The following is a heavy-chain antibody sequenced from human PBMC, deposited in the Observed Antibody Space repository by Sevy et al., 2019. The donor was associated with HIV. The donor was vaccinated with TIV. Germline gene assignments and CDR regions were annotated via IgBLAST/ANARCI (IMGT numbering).Heavy chain of an antibody. V-gene: IGHV3-48*03. CDR1: GFTFSSYE. D-gene: IGHD4-17*01. CDR2: ISNSGSTI. CDR3: ARDLPPSATTVAHFDY. Sequence: GGSLRLSCAASGFTFSSYEMNWVRQAPGKGLEWVSYISNSGSTIYYSDSVKGRFTISRDNAKNSLYLQMTSLRVEDTAVYYCARDLPPSATTVAHFDYWGRGTLVTVSS. J-gene: IGHJ4*02.